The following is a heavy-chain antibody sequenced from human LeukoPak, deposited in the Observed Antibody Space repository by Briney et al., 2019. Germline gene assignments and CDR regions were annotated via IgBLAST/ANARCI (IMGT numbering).Heavy chain of an antibody. Sequence: SETLSLTCTVSGGSISSYYWSWIRQPPGKALEWIGYIYYSGNTNYNPSLKSRITISLDTSRNQFSLKLTSVTAADTAVYYCARGGGPPSYFDYWGQGTLVSGSS. J-gene: IGHJ4*02. CDR3: ARGGGPPSYFDY. CDR2: IYYSGNT. V-gene: IGHV4-59*01. D-gene: IGHD3-16*01. CDR1: GGSISSYY.